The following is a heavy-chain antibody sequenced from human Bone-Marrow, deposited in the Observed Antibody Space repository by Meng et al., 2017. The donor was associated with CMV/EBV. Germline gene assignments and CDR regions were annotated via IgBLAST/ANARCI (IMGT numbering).Heavy chain of an antibody. Sequence: ASVKVSCKASGYTFTSYDINWVRQATGQGLEWTGWMNPNSGNTGYAQKFQGRVTMTRNTSISTAYMELSSLRSEDTAVYYCASRCSSTSCYKALGRRYYYGMDVWGQGTTVTGSS. CDR2: MNPNSGNT. CDR1: GYTFTSYD. V-gene: IGHV1-8*01. CDR3: ASRCSSTSCYKALGRRYYYGMDV. J-gene: IGHJ6*01. D-gene: IGHD2-2*02.